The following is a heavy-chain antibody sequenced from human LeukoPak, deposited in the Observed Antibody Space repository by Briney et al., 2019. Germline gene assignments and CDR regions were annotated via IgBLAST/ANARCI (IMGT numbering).Heavy chain of an antibody. Sequence: GGSLRLSCAASGSTFSSFSTYDFNWVRQAPGKGLEWVSYISSSGATIYYADSVKGRFTISRDDSMNTLYLHMNSLRAEDTAVYYCARDGYSTGWYNFDYWGQGTLVTVSS. CDR3: ARDGYSTGWYNFDY. CDR1: GSTFSS. CDR2: ISSSGATI. J-gene: IGHJ4*02. V-gene: IGHV3-48*03. D-gene: IGHD6-19*01.